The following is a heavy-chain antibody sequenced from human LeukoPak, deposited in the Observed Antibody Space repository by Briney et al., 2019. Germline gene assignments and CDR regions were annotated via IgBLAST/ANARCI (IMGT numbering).Heavy chain of an antibody. Sequence: GGSLRLSCTASGFTFSDYYMSWIRQAPGKGLEWVSGISGSGGSTYYADPVKGRFTISRDNPKNTLYLQMNSLRAEDTAVYFCAESPSGYYPYYFDYWGQGTLVTVSS. CDR3: AESPSGYYPYYFDY. J-gene: IGHJ4*02. V-gene: IGHV3-23*01. D-gene: IGHD3-22*01. CDR2: ISGSGGST. CDR1: GFTFSDYY.